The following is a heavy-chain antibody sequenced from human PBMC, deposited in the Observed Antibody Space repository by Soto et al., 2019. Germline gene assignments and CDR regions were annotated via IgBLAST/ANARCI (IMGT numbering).Heavy chain of an antibody. D-gene: IGHD4-4*01. V-gene: IGHV5-10-1*01. CDR1: GYSFTSYW. J-gene: IGHJ3*02. Sequence: PGESLKISCKGSGYSFTSYWISWVRQMPGKGLEWMGRIDPSDSYTNYSPSFQGHVTISADKSISTAYLQWSSLKASDTSMYYCALPTVANVRPDAFDIWGQGTMVTVSS. CDR2: IDPSDSYT. CDR3: ALPTVANVRPDAFDI.